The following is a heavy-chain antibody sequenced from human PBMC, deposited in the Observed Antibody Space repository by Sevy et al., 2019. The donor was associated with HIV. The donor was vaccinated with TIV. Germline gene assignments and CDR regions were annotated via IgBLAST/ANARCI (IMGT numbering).Heavy chain of an antibody. V-gene: IGHV5-51*01. CDR2: IYPDDSVT. CDR3: ARHHASYGVTGYYYYSGLDV. J-gene: IGHJ6*02. D-gene: IGHD4-17*01. CDR1: EYSFGTYW. Sequence: GESLKISCMGSEYSFGTYWIGWVRQMPGKGLEWMGIIYPDDSVTRYSPSFQGQVTISADKSINTAYLQWNSLRASDSAMYYCARHHASYGVTGYYYYSGLDVWGQGTTVTVSS.